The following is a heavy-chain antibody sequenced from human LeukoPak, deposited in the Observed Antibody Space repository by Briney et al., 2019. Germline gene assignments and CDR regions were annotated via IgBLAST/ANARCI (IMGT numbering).Heavy chain of an antibody. CDR2: TYYRSKWYN. V-gene: IGHV6-1*01. Sequence: SQTLSLTCAISGDSVSSNSAAWSWIRQSPSGGLEWLGRTYYRSKWYNDYAVSVKSRITINADTSKNQFSLQLNSVTPEDTAVYYCARSSGGGANWFDPWGQGTLVTVSS. D-gene: IGHD2-15*01. CDR3: ARSSGGGANWFDP. CDR1: GDSVSSNSAA. J-gene: IGHJ5*02.